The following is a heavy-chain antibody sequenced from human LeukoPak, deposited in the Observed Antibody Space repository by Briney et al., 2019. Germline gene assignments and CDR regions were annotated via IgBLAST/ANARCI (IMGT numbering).Heavy chain of an antibody. V-gene: IGHV3-48*01. CDR2: ISSSSSTI. J-gene: IGHJ6*02. Sequence: GGSLRLSCAASGFTFSSYSMNWVRQAPGKGLEWVSYISSSSSTIYYADSVKGRFTISRDNAKNSLYLQMNSLRAEDTAVYYCAKGVDRHPSFWSGYYTGRGYYYYGMDVWGQGTTVTVSS. CDR1: GFTFSSYS. D-gene: IGHD3-3*01. CDR3: AKGVDRHPSFWSGYYTGRGYYYYGMDV.